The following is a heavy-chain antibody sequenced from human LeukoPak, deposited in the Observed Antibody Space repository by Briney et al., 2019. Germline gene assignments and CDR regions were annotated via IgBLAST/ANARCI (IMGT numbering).Heavy chain of an antibody. CDR2: INPSGGST. V-gene: IGHV1-46*01. CDR1: GYIFTSYY. J-gene: IGHJ3*02. D-gene: IGHD2-21*02. CDR3: VRVVTPSAYDI. Sequence: ASVTVSCTASGYIFTSYYIHWVRQAPGQGLEWMGIINPSGGSTTYAQILQGRVTMTRDTSTSTVYMELSSLRSEDTAVYYCVRVVTPSAYDIWGQGTMVTVSS.